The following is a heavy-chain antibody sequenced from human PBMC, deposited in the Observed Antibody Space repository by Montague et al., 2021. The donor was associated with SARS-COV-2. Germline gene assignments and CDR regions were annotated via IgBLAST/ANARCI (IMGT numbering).Heavy chain of an antibody. Sequence: CAISGDSVSSNTATWNWIRQSPSRGLERLGRTYYRSKWYHDYAISLKGRITINPDTSKNQFSLYLGSVTAADTAVYYCARGRQHFNMIVVVMTGGEYYSDYWAQGTLVTVSS. CDR3: ARGRQHFNMIVVVMTGGEYYSDY. J-gene: IGHJ4*02. V-gene: IGHV6-1*01. CDR2: TYYRSKWYH. D-gene: IGHD3-22*01. CDR1: GDSVSSNTAT.